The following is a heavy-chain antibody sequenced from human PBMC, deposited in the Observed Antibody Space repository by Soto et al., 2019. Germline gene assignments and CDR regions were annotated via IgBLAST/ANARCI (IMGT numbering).Heavy chain of an antibody. Sequence: QVQLVESGGGVVQPGRSLRLSCAASGFTFSSYAMHWVRQAPGKGLEWVAVISYDGSNKYYADSVKGRFTISRDNSKNTLYLQMNSLRAEDTAVYYCARDEQWLGLFDYWGQGTLVTVSS. J-gene: IGHJ4*02. CDR3: ARDEQWLGLFDY. CDR1: GFTFSSYA. V-gene: IGHV3-30-3*01. D-gene: IGHD6-19*01. CDR2: ISYDGSNK.